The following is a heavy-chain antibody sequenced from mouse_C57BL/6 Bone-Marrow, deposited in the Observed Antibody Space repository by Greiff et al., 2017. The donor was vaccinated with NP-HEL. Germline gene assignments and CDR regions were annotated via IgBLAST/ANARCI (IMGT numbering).Heavy chain of an antibody. V-gene: IGHV14-4*01. Sequence: VQLQQSGAELVRPGASVKLSCTASGFNIKDDYMHWVKQRPEQGLEWIGWIDPENGDTEYASKFQGKGTITADTSSNTAYLQLSSLTSEDTAVYYCTKAAQVPWFAYWGQGTLVTVSA. CDR1: GFNIKDDY. J-gene: IGHJ3*01. CDR2: IDPENGDT. D-gene: IGHD3-2*02. CDR3: TKAAQVPWFAY.